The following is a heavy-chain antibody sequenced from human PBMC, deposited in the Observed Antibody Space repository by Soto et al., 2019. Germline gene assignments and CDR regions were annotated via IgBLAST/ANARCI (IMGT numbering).Heavy chain of an antibody. J-gene: IGHJ5*02. Sequence: LALTCSVSGAALNSGNYYWSWIRQVPGKGLEWIGHIYVTGAVDYNPSLRDRITISQDTSERQFSLNLRLVTAADTAVYYCARLRIATNNYKWFDPWGQGTLVTVSS. CDR1: GAALNSGNYY. V-gene: IGHV4-31*03. CDR3: ARLRIATNNYKWFDP. CDR2: IYVTGAV. D-gene: IGHD2-21*01.